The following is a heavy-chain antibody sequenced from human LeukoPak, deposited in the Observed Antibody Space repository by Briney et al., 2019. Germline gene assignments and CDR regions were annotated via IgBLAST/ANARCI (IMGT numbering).Heavy chain of an antibody. V-gene: IGHV4-59*01. D-gene: IGHD3-10*01. J-gene: IGHJ6*03. CDR3: ARVFDSGSQAYFYYMDV. CDR1: GGSIRSYS. CDR2: IHHSRST. Sequence: SETLSLTCTVSGGSIRSYSWSWIRQPPGSGLEWIGYIHHSRSTNYNPSLKSRVTMSVDTSKNQFSLKVSSVTAADTAVYYCARVFDSGSQAYFYYMDVWGKGTTVTIFS.